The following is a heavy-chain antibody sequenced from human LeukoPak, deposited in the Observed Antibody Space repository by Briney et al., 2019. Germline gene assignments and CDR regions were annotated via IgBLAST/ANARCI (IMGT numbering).Heavy chain of an antibody. CDR3: ARDLTVVTPDAFDI. CDR1: GYTFTSYG. CDR2: ISAYNGNT. D-gene: IGHD4-23*01. J-gene: IGHJ3*02. Sequence: ASVKVSCKASGYTFTSYGISWVRQAPGQGLEWMGWISAYNGNTNYEQKLQGRVTMTTDTSTNTAFMELRSLRSDDTAVYYCARDLTVVTPDAFDIWGQGTMVTVSS. V-gene: IGHV1-18*01.